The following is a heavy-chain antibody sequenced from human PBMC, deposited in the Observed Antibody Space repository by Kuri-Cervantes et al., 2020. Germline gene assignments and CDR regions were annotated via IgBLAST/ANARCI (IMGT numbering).Heavy chain of an antibody. J-gene: IGHJ5*02. V-gene: IGHV3-48*04. D-gene: IGHD3-22*01. CDR2: ISSSSTTI. CDR1: GFTFSSYS. Sequence: GGSLRLSCAASGFTFSSYSMNWVRQAPGKGLEWVSYISSSSTTIYYADSVKGRFTISRDNAKNSLYLQMNSLRAEDTAVYYCARSEYEFYDSSGYYNWFDPWGQGTLVTVSS. CDR3: ARSEYEFYDSSGYYNWFDP.